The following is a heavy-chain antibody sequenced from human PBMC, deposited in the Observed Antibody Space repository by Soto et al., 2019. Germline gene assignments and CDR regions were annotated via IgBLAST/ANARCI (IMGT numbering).Heavy chain of an antibody. CDR1: GFTFSSYA. CDR2: ISGSGGST. Sequence: EVQLLESGGGLVQPGGSLRLSCAASGFTFSSYAMSWVRQAPGKGLEWVSAISGSGGSTYYADSVKGRFTISRDNSKNTLYLQMNSLRAEDTAVYYCAKDPHRSGYCSGGSCPEYFQHWGQGTLVTVSS. CDR3: AKDPHRSGYCSGGSCPEYFQH. V-gene: IGHV3-23*01. J-gene: IGHJ1*01. D-gene: IGHD2-15*01.